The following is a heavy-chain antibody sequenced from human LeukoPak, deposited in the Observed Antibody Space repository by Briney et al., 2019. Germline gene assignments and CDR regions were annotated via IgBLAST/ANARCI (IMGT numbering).Heavy chain of an antibody. V-gene: IGHV3-7*01. CDR3: ARDYYNYYYGMDV. J-gene: IGHJ6*02. Sequence: PGGSLRLSCAASGFTFSSYWMSWVRQAPGKGLEWVANIKHDGSEKYYVDSVKGRFTISRDNAKNSLYLQMNSLRAEDTAVYYCARDYYNYYYGMDVWGQGTTVTVSS. CDR1: GFTFSSYW. CDR2: IKHDGSEK.